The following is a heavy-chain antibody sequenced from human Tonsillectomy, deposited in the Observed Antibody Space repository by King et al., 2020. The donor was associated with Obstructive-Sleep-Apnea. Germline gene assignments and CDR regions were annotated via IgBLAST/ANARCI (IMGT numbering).Heavy chain of an antibody. CDR2: IYHSGST. CDR1: GGSISSSNW. CDR3: ARAGVRGYSGYDAFDI. J-gene: IGHJ3*02. D-gene: IGHD5-12*01. V-gene: IGHV4-4*02. Sequence: QLQESGPGLVKPSGTLSLTCAVSGGSISSSNWWSWVRQPPGKGREWIGEIYHSGSTNYNPSLKCRVTISVDKSKNQFSLKLSSVTAADTAVYYCARAGVRGYSGYDAFDIWGQGTMVTVSS.